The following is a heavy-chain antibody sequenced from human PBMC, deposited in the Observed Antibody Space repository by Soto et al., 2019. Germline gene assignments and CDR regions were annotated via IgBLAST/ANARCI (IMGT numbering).Heavy chain of an antibody. Sequence: SETLSLTCTVSGGSISSSSYYWGWIRQPPGKGLEWIGSFSYSGSTYYNPSLKSRVTISVDTSKNQFSLNLSSVTAADTAVYYCARHKGPKEGSVTSTRLDYYYYAMDVWGQGTTVTVSS. V-gene: IGHV4-39*01. D-gene: IGHD2-2*01. CDR3: ARHKGPKEGSVTSTRLDYYYYAMDV. CDR1: GGSISSSSYY. CDR2: FSYSGST. J-gene: IGHJ6*02.